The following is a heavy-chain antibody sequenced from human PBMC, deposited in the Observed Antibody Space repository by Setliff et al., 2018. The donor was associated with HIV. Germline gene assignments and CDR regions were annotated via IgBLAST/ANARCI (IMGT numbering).Heavy chain of an antibody. CDR3: ARDVARFD. V-gene: IGHV4-59*01. Sequence: IRQPPGKGLEWVGCISNTGNTKYNPSLKSRVTISVDTSKNQFSVRLTSVAAADTAVYFCARDVARFD. J-gene: IGHJ4*01. CDR2: ISNTGNT.